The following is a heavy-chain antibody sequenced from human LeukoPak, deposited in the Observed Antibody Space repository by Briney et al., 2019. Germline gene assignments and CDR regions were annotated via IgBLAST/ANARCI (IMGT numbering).Heavy chain of an antibody. V-gene: IGHV3-30*04. Sequence: PGRSLRLSCEASGFTFSSYAIHWVRQAPGEGLERVAVISYDGTQKYYADSVKGRFTISRDNSKNILDLQMNSLRAEDTAVYYCVRERLGYFDSWGQGTRVTVSS. J-gene: IGHJ4*02. CDR2: ISYDGTQK. CDR3: VRERLGYFDS. D-gene: IGHD6-19*01. CDR1: GFTFSSYA.